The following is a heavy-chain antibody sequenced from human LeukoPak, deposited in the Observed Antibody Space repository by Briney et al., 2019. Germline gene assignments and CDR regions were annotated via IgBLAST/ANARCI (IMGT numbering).Heavy chain of an antibody. CDR3: ARKISSSWYFSVDFDY. Sequence: GASVKVSCKASGYTFTSYAMHWVRQAPGQRLEWMGWINAGNGNTKYSQKFQGRVTITRDTSASTAYMELSSLRSEDTAVYYCARKISSSWYFSVDFDYWGQGTLVTVSS. CDR2: INAGNGNT. V-gene: IGHV1-3*01. D-gene: IGHD6-13*01. J-gene: IGHJ4*02. CDR1: GYTFTSYA.